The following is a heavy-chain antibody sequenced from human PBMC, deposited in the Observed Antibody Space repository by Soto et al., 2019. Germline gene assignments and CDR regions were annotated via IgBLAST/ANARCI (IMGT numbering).Heavy chain of an antibody. CDR3: ARDVSSDTTGFRGYDL. Sequence: QLHLVQSGAEVKKAGSSVKVSCKASGGTVSSYAITWVRQAPGKGLEWMGVFIPIFVSAHYAPKFQGRITITADESTSTAYMELNGPTSEDTAIYYCARDVSSDTTGFRGYDLWGQGTQVTVSS. D-gene: IGHD3-10*01. J-gene: IGHJ4*02. CDR1: GGTVSSYA. V-gene: IGHV1-69*01. CDR2: FIPIFVSA.